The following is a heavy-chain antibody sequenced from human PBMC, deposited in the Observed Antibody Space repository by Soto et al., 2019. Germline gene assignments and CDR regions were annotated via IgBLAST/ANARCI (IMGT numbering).Heavy chain of an antibody. CDR3: ARALGSYYYGMDV. J-gene: IGHJ6*02. CDR1: GFTFNNYA. D-gene: IGHD3-10*01. Sequence: GGSLRLSCAASGFTFNNYAMSWVRQAPGKGLEWVSTISGSGGSTYYADSVKGRFTISRDNSKNTLYLQMNSLRAEDTAVYYCARALGSYYYGMDVWGQGTTVTVSS. V-gene: IGHV3-23*01. CDR2: ISGSGGST.